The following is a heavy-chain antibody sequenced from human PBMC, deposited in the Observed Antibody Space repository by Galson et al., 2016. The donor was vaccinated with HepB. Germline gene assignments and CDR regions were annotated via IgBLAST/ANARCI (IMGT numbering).Heavy chain of an antibody. V-gene: IGHV4-39*01. CDR1: GGSIWDSRYF. J-gene: IGHJ4*02. CDR3: ARLEISGSGNFFDF. Sequence: SETLSLTCSVSGGSIWDSRYFWTWVRQPPGERPEWIGSINYSGTTYYHASLKSRVTLSMDTSRSQFSLKTRSVSAADTAMYYCARLEISGSGNFFDFWGQGILVTVSS. CDR2: INYSGTT. D-gene: IGHD3-10*01.